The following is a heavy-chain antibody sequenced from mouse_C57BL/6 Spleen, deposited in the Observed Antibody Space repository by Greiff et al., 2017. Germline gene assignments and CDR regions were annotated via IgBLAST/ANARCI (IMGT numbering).Heavy chain of an antibody. D-gene: IGHD1-1*01. V-gene: IGHV1-64*01. CDR1: GYTFTSYW. CDR3: ASPNYYGSSPWFAY. J-gene: IGHJ3*01. CDR2: IHPNSGST. Sequence: QVQLQQPGAELVKPGASVKLSCKASGYTFTSYWMHWVKQRPGQGLEWIGMIHPNSGSTNYNEKFKSKATLAVDKSSSPAYMQLSSLTSEDSAVYYCASPNYYGSSPWFAYWGQGTLVTVSA.